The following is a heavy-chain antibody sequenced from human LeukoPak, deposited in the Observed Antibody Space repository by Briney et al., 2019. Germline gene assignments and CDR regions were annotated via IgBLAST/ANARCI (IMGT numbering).Heavy chain of an antibody. Sequence: PSETLSLTCTVSGGSISSSSYYRGAIRQPPGKGLEWIGCIYYRGRPYYNPSLNSRVTISVDTSKNQLPLKLRAVTAEDTAVYYCARHIPLWDSSAYGPFDIWGEGTMVTVSS. CDR1: GGSISSSSYY. CDR2: IYYRGRP. D-gene: IGHD3-22*01. V-gene: IGHV4-39*01. CDR3: ARHIPLWDSSAYGPFDI. J-gene: IGHJ3*02.